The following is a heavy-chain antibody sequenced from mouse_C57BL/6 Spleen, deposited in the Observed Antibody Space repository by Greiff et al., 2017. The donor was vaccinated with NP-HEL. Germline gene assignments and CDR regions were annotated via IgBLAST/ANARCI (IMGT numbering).Heavy chain of an antibody. J-gene: IGHJ3*01. CDR2: IRSKSSNYAT. D-gene: IGHD3-2*02. Sequence: DVMLVESGGGLVQPKGSLKLSCAASGFTFNTYAMHWVRQAPGKGLEWVARIRSKSSNYATYYADSVKDRFTISRDDSQSMLYLQMNNLKTEDTAMYYCVGDSSGYVWFAYWGQGTLVTVSA. CDR3: VGDSSGYVWFAY. V-gene: IGHV10-3*01. CDR1: GFTFNTYA.